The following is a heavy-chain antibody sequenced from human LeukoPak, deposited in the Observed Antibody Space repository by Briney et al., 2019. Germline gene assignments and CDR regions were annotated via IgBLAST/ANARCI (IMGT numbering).Heavy chain of an antibody. D-gene: IGHD3-22*01. J-gene: IGHJ4*02. CDR3: ARDHMGSDYYDSSGYGY. CDR2: ISYDGSNK. Sequence: GGSLRPSCAASGFTFSSYARHWVRQAPGKGLEWVAVISYDGSNKYYADSVKGRFTISRDNSKNTLYLQMNSLRAEDTAVYYCARDHMGSDYYDSSGYGYWGQGTLVTVSS. CDR1: GFTFSSYA. V-gene: IGHV3-30-3*01.